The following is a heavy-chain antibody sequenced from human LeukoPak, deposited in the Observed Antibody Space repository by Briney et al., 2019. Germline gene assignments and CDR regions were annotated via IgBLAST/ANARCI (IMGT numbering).Heavy chain of an antibody. D-gene: IGHD3-10*01. Sequence: PGGSLRLSCAASGFTFSSYSMNWVRQAPGKGLEWVSSISSSSSYIYYADSVKGRFTISRDNAKNSLYLQMNSLRAEDTAVYYCARDKGITMVRGVIYGMDVWGQGTMVTVSS. J-gene: IGHJ6*02. CDR1: GFTFSSYS. CDR2: ISSSSSYI. CDR3: ARDKGITMVRGVIYGMDV. V-gene: IGHV3-21*01.